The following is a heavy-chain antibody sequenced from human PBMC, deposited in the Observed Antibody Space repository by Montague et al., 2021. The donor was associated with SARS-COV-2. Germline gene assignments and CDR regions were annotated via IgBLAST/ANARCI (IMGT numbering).Heavy chain of an antibody. CDR1: GYSFTSYW. V-gene: IGHV5-51*01. Sequence: QSGSEVKKPGESLTISCEGSGYSFTSYWIAWVRQMPGKGLEWMGXIYPEDSDTRYSPSFQGHVTISADKSMNTAFLQWSSLRASDTAIYYCARQVHIYCSSTSCPFDYWGQGTLVTVSS. J-gene: IGHJ4*02. CDR3: ARQVHIYCSSTSCPFDY. D-gene: IGHD2-2*01. CDR2: IYPEDSDT.